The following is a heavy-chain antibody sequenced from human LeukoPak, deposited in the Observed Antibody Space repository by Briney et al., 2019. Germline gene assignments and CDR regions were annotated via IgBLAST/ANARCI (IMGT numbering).Heavy chain of an antibody. J-gene: IGHJ4*02. D-gene: IGHD3-10*01. Sequence: SETLSLTCTVSGRSISGSSWSWIRQPPTKGLEWIGYLDHIGNTNYNPSFKSRITISGDTSKNQVSLNLNSMTAADTAVYYCAKHSGSGTFPLESWGLGTLVTVSS. CDR3: AKHSGSGTFPLES. CDR2: LDHIGNT. V-gene: IGHV4-59*08. CDR1: GRSISGSS.